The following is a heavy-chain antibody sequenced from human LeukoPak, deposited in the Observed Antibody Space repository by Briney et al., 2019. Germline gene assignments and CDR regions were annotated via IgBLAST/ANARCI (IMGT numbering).Heavy chain of an antibody. CDR1: GYSISSDYY. V-gene: IGHV4-38-2*02. CDR3: ARGTMHAWFDP. CDR2: IYHSGST. Sequence: SETLSLTCTVSGYSISSDYYWGWIRQPPGRGLEWIGTIYHSGSTYYNSSLKSRVTISVDTSKNQFSLKLSSVTAADTAVYYCARGTMHAWFDPWGQGTLVTVSS. J-gene: IGHJ5*02. D-gene: IGHD3-10*01.